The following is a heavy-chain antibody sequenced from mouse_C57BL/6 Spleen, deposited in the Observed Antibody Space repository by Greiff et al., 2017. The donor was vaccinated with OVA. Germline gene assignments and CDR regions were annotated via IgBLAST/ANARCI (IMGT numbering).Heavy chain of an antibody. CDR1: GYSITSGYD. D-gene: IGHD3-2*02. CDR2: ISYSGST. J-gene: IGHJ4*01. CDR3: ARGGQLRLRDAMDY. Sequence: EVQLQESGPGMVKPSQSLSLTCTVTGYSITSGYDWHWIRHFPGNKLEWMGYISYSGSTNYNPSLKSRISITHDTSKNHFFLKLNSVTTEDTATYYCARGGQLRLRDAMDYWGQGTSVTVSS. V-gene: IGHV3-1*01.